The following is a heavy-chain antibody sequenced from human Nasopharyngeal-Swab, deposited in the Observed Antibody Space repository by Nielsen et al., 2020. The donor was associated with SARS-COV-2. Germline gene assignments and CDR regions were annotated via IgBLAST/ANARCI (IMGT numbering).Heavy chain of an antibody. D-gene: IGHD6-13*01. J-gene: IGHJ3*02. CDR3: ARDDLPSIAAAGVDAFDI. Sequence: GGSLRLSCAASGFTFDDYAMHWVRQAPGKGLEWVPGISLNSGSTGYADSVKGRFTISRDNAKNSLYLQMNSLRAEDTAVYYCARDDLPSIAAAGVDAFDIWGQGTMVTVSS. V-gene: IGHV3-9*01. CDR1: GFTFDDYA. CDR2: ISLNSGST.